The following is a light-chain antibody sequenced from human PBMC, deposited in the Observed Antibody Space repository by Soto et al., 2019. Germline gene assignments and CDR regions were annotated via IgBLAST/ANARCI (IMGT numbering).Light chain of an antibody. V-gene: IGKV3-20*01. CDR2: AAS. J-gene: IGKJ1*01. CDR3: QQYDSWPT. Sequence: EIVLTQSPGTLSLSPGERATLSCRASQSVSSSYLAWYQQKPGQAPRLLMSAASTRATDVPARFSGSGSGTEFTLTISCLQSEDFALYYCQQYDSWPTFGQGTKVEIK. CDR1: QSVSSSY.